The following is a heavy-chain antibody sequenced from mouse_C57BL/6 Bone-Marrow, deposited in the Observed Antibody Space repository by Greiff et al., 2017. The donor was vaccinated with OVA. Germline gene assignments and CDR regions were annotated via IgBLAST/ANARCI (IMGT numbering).Heavy chain of an antibody. CDR2: ILPSIGRT. Sequence: VQLVESGSELRSPGSSVKLSCKDFDSEVFPIAYMSWVRQKPGHGFEWIGGILPSIGRTIYGEKFEDKATLDADTLSNTAYLELNSLTSEDSAIYYCARPHYGSSSYAMDYWGQGTSVTVSS. D-gene: IGHD1-1*01. CDR3: ARPHYGSSSYAMDY. J-gene: IGHJ4*01. CDR1: DSEVFPIAY. V-gene: IGHV15-2*01.